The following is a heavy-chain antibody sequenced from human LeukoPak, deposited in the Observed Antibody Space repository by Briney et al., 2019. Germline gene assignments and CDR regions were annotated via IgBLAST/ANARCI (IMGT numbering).Heavy chain of an antibody. J-gene: IGHJ4*02. CDR3: AREGKIFGVVIKGFDY. CDR2: INPNSGGT. CDR1: GYTFTGYY. Sequence: ASVKVSCKXSGYTFTGYYMHWVRQAPGQGLEWMGRINPNSGGTNYAQKFQGRVTMTRDTSISTAYMGLSRLRSDDTAVYYCAREGKIFGVVIKGFDYWGQGTLVTVSS. D-gene: IGHD3-3*01. V-gene: IGHV1-2*06.